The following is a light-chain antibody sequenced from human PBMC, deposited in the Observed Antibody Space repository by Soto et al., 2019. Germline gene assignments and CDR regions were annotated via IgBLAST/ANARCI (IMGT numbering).Light chain of an antibody. CDR1: QTISSW. V-gene: IGKV1-5*03. CDR3: QHYNSYSEA. CDR2: KAS. J-gene: IGKJ1*01. Sequence: DIQMTQSPSTLSGSVGDRVTITCRASQTISSWLAWYQQKPGKAPKLLLYKASTLKSGVPSRFSGSGSGTEITLTTSSLQPDDFATYDGQHYNSYSEAFGQGTKVERK.